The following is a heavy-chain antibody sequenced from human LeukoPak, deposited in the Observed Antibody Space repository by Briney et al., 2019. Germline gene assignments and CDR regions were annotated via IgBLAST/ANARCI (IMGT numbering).Heavy chain of an antibody. Sequence: ASVKVSCKASGGTFSSYAISWVRQAPGQGLEWMGRIIPILGIANYAQKFQGRVTITADKSTSTAYMELSSLRSEDTAVYYCAGGPGYSYGSGGNFFDYWGQEPWSPSPQ. V-gene: IGHV1-69*04. J-gene: IGHJ4*01. CDR2: IIPILGIA. CDR1: GGTFSSYA. CDR3: AGGPGYSYGSGGNFFDY. D-gene: IGHD5-18*01.